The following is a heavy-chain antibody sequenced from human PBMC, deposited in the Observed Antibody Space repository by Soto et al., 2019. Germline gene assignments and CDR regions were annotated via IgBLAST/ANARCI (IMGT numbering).Heavy chain of an antibody. CDR3: AKGFGISWQYYFDY. CDR2: IRGSGAGT. CDR1: GFTFNPYA. D-gene: IGHD6-13*01. Sequence: EVQLLESGGGLAQPGGSLRLSCAASGFTFNPYAMNWVRQAPGKGLEWVSTIRGSGAGTYYADSVKGRFTISRDNSKNTLYLKMNSLRAEDTAVYFCAKGFGISWQYYFDYWGKGTRVTVSS. J-gene: IGHJ4*02. V-gene: IGHV3-23*01.